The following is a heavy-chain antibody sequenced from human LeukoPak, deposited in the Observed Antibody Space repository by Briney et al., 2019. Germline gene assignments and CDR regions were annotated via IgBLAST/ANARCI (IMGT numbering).Heavy chain of an antibody. J-gene: IGHJ5*02. D-gene: IGHD4-17*01. V-gene: IGHV3-23*01. CDR2: ITGNHGPT. CDR1: GFTFSSFA. CDR3: TKDPNGDYVGAFDP. Sequence: GGSLRLSCTASGFTFSSFAMTWVRQAPGKGLEWVSSITGNHGPTYNTDSVKGRFTISRDNSQNTLYLQMNNLRAEDTAVYYCTKDPNGDYVGAFDPWGQGTLVTVSS.